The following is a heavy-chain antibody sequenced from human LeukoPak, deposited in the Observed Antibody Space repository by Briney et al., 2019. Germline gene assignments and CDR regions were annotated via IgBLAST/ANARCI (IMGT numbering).Heavy chain of an antibody. J-gene: IGHJ3*02. CDR2: IYYSGST. Sequence: SETLSLTCTVSGGSIGSYYWSWIRQPPGKGLEWIGYIYYSGSTNYNPSLKSRVTISVDTSKNQFSLKLSSATAADTAVYYCARVGYYYDSGGYYDAFDIWGQGTMVTVSS. CDR3: ARVGYYYDSGGYYDAFDI. V-gene: IGHV4-59*01. D-gene: IGHD3-22*01. CDR1: GGSIGSYY.